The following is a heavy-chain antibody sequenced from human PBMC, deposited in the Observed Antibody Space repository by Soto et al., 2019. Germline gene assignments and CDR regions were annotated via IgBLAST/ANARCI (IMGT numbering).Heavy chain of an antibody. Sequence: PSETLSLTCSVSGGSISSGDYYWSWIRQPPGKGLEWIGYIYYSGSTYYNPSLKSRLTISVDTSKNQFSLKLSSVTAADTAVYYCDRETIAAAGPRSLGVCYFDYSGQGPLVTVSS. V-gene: IGHV4-30-4*01. CDR2: IYYSGST. CDR1: GGSISSGDYY. CDR3: DRETIAAAGPRSLGVCYFDY. J-gene: IGHJ4*03. D-gene: IGHD6-13*01.